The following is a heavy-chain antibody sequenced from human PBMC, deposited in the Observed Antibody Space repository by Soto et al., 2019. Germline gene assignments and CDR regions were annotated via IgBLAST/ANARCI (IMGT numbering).Heavy chain of an antibody. J-gene: IGHJ4*02. D-gene: IGHD1-26*01. CDR2: ISGSGDST. CDR1: GFTFSSYD. CDR3: AISRSGNYYDANEY. Sequence: EVQLLESGGGLVQPGGSLRLSCAASGFTFSSYDMSWVRQAPGKGLEWVSAISGSGDSTYYADSVKGRFTISRDNSKNMLSLQVNSLSADDTDSYYFAISRSGNYYDANEYGGQGTLVLGSS. V-gene: IGHV3-23*01.